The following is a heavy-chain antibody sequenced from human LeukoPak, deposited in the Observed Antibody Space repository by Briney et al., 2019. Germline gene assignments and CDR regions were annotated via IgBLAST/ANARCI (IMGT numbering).Heavy chain of an antibody. CDR2: IYTSGST. V-gene: IGHV4-4*09. CDR1: GSISGYY. CDR3: ARQKCTSTSCLTKNAFDV. Sequence: SETLSLTCTVSGSISGYYWSWIRQPPGKGLEWIGYIYTSGSTNYNPSLKSRVTISVDTSKNQFSLDLSSMTAADTAVYYCARQKCTSTSCLTKNAFDVWGQGTMVTVSS. J-gene: IGHJ3*01. D-gene: IGHD2-2*01.